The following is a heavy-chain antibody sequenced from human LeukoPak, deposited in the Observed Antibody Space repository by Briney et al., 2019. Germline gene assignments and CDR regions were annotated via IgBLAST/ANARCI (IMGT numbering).Heavy chain of an antibody. CDR1: GCTFTGYY. Sequence: GASVKVSCKASGCTFTGYYMHWVRQAPGQGLEWMGWINPNSGGTNYAQKFQGRVTMTRDTSISTAYMELSRLRSDDTAVYYCARDNRGSPSGYFDLWGRGTLVTVSS. CDR2: INPNSGGT. CDR3: ARDNRGSPSGYFDL. V-gene: IGHV1-2*02. D-gene: IGHD7-27*01. J-gene: IGHJ2*01.